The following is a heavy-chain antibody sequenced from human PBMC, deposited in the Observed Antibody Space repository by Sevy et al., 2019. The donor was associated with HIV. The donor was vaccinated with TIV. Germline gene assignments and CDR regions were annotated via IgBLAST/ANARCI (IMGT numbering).Heavy chain of an antibody. D-gene: IGHD1-26*01. CDR2: IYYNGHI. CDR3: AGENAWGRCYS. J-gene: IGHJ4*02. Sequence: SETLSLTCTVSGGSITSLYWNWIRQPPGKGLEWIATIYYNGHINYNPSLKSRVTLSLDTSKNQFSLRLSSETAADTAMYYCAGENAWGRCYSWGQGTLVTVSS. V-gene: IGHV4-59*08. CDR1: GGSITSLY.